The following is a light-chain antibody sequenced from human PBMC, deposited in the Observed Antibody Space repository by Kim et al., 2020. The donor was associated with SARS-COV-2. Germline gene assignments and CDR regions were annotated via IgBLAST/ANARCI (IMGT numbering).Light chain of an antibody. Sequence: EIVVTQSPATLSVSPGETATLSCRASQNVNSNVAWYQQKPGQAPRLVIHGASTRATGVPARFSGSGSGTEFTLTISGLQSEDFAVYYCQQYNNWPPMYTFGQETKLEI. CDR1: QNVNSN. J-gene: IGKJ2*01. V-gene: IGKV3-15*01. CDR2: GAS. CDR3: QQYNNWPPMYT.